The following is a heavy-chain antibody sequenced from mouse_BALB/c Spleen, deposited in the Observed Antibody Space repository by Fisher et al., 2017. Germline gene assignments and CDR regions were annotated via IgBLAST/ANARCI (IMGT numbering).Heavy chain of an antibody. D-gene: IGHD2-14*01. V-gene: IGHV1-4*01. Sequence: KFKGKATLTADKSSSTAYMQLSSLTSEDSAVYFCARSSYRYDYAMDYWGQGTSVTVSS. J-gene: IGHJ4*01. CDR3: ARSSYRYDYAMDY.